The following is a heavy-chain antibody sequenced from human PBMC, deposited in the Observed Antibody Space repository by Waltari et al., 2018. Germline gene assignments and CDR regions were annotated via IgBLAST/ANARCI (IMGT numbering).Heavy chain of an antibody. D-gene: IGHD1-26*01. J-gene: IGHJ4*02. CDR3: AKDDFSQWELHTN. CDR1: GFPFSRYT. CDR2: ISGSGGST. Sequence: EVQLLESGGGLVQPGGSLRLPCAASGFPFSRYTMSWVGRAPGKGLEWVSVISGSGGSTYYADSVKGRFTLSRDNSKNTLYLQMNSLRADDTAVYYCAKDDFSQWELHTNWGQGTLVTVSS. V-gene: IGHV3-23*01.